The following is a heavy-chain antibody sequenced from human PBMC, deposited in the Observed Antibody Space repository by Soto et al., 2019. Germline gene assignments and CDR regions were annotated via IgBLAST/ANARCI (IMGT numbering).Heavy chain of an antibody. CDR1: GFTFSSYS. V-gene: IGHV3-48*02. CDR2: ISSSSSTI. CDR3: ARDTSWFGDKGFDY. D-gene: IGHD3-10*01. J-gene: IGHJ4*02. Sequence: GSLRLSCAASGFTFSSYSMNWVRQAPGKGLEWVSYISSSSSTIYYADSVKGRFTISRDNAKNSLYLQMNSLRDEDTAVYYCARDTSWFGDKGFDYWGQGTLVTVSS.